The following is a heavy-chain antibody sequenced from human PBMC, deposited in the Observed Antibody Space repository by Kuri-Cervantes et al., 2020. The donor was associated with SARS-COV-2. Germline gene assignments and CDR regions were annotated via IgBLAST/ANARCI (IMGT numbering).Heavy chain of an antibody. V-gene: IGHV1-2*02. CDR2: INPNSGGT. J-gene: IGHJ3*02. D-gene: IGHD3-22*01. Sequence: ASVKVSCKASGYTFTGYYMHWVRQAPGQGLEWMGWINPNSGGTNYAQKFQGRVTMTRDTSISTAYMELSRLRSDDTAVYYCVRFRYYDSSRNASDMWGRGTMVTVSS. CDR1: GYTFTGYY. CDR3: VRFRYYDSSRNASDM.